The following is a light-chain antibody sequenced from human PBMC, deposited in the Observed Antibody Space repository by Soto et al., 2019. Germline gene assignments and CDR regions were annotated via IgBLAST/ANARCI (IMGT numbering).Light chain of an antibody. CDR3: QKYSSVPV. CDR1: QGISNF. CDR2: AAS. J-gene: IGKJ3*01. Sequence: DIQMTQSTRSLSASVGDRVTITCRASQGISNFVAWYQQKPGKAPKLLIYAASTLQSGVPSRFSGSGSGTDFTLTINSLQPEDVATYSCQKYSSVPVFGPGTKVEIK. V-gene: IGKV1-27*01.